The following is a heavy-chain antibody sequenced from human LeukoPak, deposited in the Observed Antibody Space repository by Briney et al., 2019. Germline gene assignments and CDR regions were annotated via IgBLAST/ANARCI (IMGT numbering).Heavy chain of an antibody. V-gene: IGHV4-59*13. D-gene: IGHD1-1*01. CDR1: GGSISTYY. Sequence: SETLSLTCSVSGGSISTYYWSWIRQPPGKGLEWIGYVYYSGVTNYSPSLRSRVTISVDTSKKQFSLKLTSVTAADTAVYYCARDVPMTTRAFDIWGHGTMVTVSS. CDR3: ARDVPMTTRAFDI. CDR2: VYYSGVT. J-gene: IGHJ3*02.